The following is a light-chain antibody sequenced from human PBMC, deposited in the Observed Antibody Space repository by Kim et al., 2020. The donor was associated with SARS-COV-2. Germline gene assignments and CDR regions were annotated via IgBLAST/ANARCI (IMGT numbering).Light chain of an antibody. CDR2: GAS. CDR1: QSGSRSY. Sequence: CPGERATLSCRASQSGSRSYLAWYQKKPGQAPRLLIYGASSRATGIPDRFSGSGSGTDFTLTISRLEPEDFAVYYCQQYGSSSITFGQGTRLEIK. J-gene: IGKJ5*01. CDR3: QQYGSSSIT. V-gene: IGKV3-20*01.